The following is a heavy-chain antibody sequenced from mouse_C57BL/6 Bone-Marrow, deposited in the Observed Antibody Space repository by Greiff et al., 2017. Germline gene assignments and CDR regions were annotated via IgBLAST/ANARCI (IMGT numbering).Heavy chain of an antibody. V-gene: IGHV1-39*01. CDR3: AKEGHDGYYVGFAY. CDR2: INPNYGTT. D-gene: IGHD2-3*01. J-gene: IGHJ3*01. Sequence: VHVKQSGPELVKPGASVKISCKASGYSFTDYNMNWVKQSNGKSLEWIGVINPNYGTTSYNQKFKGKATLTVDQSSSTAYMQLNSLTSEDSAVYYCAKEGHDGYYVGFAYWGQGTLVTVSA. CDR1: GYSFTDYN.